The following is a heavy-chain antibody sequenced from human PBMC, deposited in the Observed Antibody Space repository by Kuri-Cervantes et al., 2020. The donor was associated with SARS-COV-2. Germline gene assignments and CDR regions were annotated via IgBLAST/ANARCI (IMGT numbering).Heavy chain of an antibody. CDR3: AREGIGGYDYDAFDI. CDR2: ISGSGDDT. Sequence: GESLKISCAGSGFRFSTYAMSWVRQAPGKGLEWVSMISGSGDDTYYADSVKGRFTISRDNSKNTLYLQMNSLRAEDTAVYYCAREGIGGYDYDAFDIWGQGTMVTVSS. CDR1: GFRFSTYA. V-gene: IGHV3-23*01. J-gene: IGHJ3*02. D-gene: IGHD5-12*01.